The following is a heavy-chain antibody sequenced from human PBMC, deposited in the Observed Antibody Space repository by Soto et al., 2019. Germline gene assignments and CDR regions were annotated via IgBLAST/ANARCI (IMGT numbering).Heavy chain of an antibody. J-gene: IGHJ6*02. CDR2: IFFTGSA. CDR1: GGSVSTGSYD. V-gene: IGHV4-61*01. CDR3: ARDGHGMDV. Sequence: TVSLTCTVSGGSVSTGSYDWSWIRQPPGKGLEWIGKIFFTGSAHYNPSLRNRVTMSVDTSKDQFSLTLTSVTAADTAVYYCARDGHGMDVWGQGTTVTVSS.